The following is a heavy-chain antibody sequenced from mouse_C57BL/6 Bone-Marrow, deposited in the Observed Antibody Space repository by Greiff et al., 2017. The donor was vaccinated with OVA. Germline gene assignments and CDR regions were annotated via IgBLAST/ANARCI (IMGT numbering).Heavy chain of an antibody. V-gene: IGHV5-6*01. CDR1: GFTFSSYG. CDR2: ISSGGSYT. CDR3: ARHMYP. J-gene: IGHJ3*01. D-gene: IGHD5-1*01. Sequence: EVQLVESGGDLVKPGGSLKLSCAASGFTFSSYGMSWVRQTPDKRLEWVATISSGGSYTYYPDSVKGRFTISRDNAKNTLYLQMSSLKSEDTAMYYCARHMYPWGQGTLVTVSA.